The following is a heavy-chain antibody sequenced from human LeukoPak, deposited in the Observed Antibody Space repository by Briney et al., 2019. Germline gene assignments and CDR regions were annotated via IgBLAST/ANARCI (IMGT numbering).Heavy chain of an antibody. J-gene: IGHJ2*01. D-gene: IGHD6-13*01. CDR3: VREAVSSSWNNWYFDL. V-gene: IGHV3-30*02. CDR1: GFTFSSYG. CDR2: IRYDGSNK. Sequence: GGSLRLSCAASGFTFSSYGMHWVRQAPGKGLEWVAFIRYDGSNKYYADSVKGRFTISRDNSKNTLYLQMNSLRAEDTAVYYCVREAVSSSWNNWYFDLWGRGTLVTVSS.